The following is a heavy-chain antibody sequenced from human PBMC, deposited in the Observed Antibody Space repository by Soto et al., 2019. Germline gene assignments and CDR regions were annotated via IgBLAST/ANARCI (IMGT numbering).Heavy chain of an antibody. Sequence: DVQLVESGGGLVQPGGSLRLSCAASGFTFRSYNMNWVRQAPGQGLDWLSYISSSSSTIYYADSVKGRFTISRDNAKKSLLLQMNSLRGDDTAMYYFARGGTIGVTSIGDYWGQGTLVTVSS. CDR1: GFTFRSYN. CDR3: ARGGTIGVTSIGDY. J-gene: IGHJ4*01. CDR2: ISSSSSTI. D-gene: IGHD5-12*01. V-gene: IGHV3-48*01.